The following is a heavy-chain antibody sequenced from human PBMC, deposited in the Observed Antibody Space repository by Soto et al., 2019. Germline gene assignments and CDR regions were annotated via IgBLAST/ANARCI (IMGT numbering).Heavy chain of an antibody. D-gene: IGHD5-18*01. CDR3: ARDIQSYGLDY. Sequence: SETLSLTCTVSGGSISSYYWSWIRQPPGKGLEWIGYIYYSGSTNYNPSLKSRVTISVDTSKNQFSLKLNSVTAADTAVYYCARDIQSYGLDYWGQGTLVTVSS. CDR2: IYYSGST. V-gene: IGHV4-59*01. CDR1: GGSISSYY. J-gene: IGHJ4*02.